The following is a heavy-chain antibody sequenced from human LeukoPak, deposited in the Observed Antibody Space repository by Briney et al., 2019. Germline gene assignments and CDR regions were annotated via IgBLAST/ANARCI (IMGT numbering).Heavy chain of an antibody. J-gene: IGHJ4*02. V-gene: IGHV3-49*04. CDR1: GFTFDDYA. Sequence: PGGSLRLSCAASGFTFDDYAMSWVRQAPGKGLEWVGFIRSKAYGGTTEYAASVKGRFTISRDDSKSIAYLQMNSLKTEDTAVYYCTRVYYDFWSGPDYWGQGTLVTVSS. CDR3: TRVYYDFWSGPDY. D-gene: IGHD3-3*01. CDR2: IRSKAYGGTT.